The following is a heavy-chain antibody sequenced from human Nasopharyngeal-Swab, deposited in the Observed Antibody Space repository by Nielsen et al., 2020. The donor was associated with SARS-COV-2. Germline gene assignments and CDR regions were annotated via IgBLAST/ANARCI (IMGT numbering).Heavy chain of an antibody. CDR3: SSGNIVAMAAADL. D-gene: IGHD2-15*01. CDR2: IYYSGSA. CDR1: GGSISIGTYY. Sequence: SETLSLTCTVSGGSISIGTYYWGWIRQPPGKGLEWIGNIYYSGSAYYNPSLKSRVTISVDKSKNQFSLKLTSVTAADTAIYFCSSGNIVAMAAADLWGQGTLVIVSS. V-gene: IGHV4-39*01. J-gene: IGHJ4*02.